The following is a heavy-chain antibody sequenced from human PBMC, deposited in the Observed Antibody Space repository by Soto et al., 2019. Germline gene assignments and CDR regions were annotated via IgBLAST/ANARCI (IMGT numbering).Heavy chain of an antibody. D-gene: IGHD3-16*01. CDR1: GFTFGDYA. J-gene: IGHJ4*02. Sequence: GSLRLSCTASGFTFGDYAMSWFRQAPGKGLEWVGFIRSKAYGGTTEYAASVKGRFTISRDDSKSIAYLQMNSLKTEDTAVYYCTRDGPSAYGYYFDYWGQGTQVTVSS. CDR2: IRSKAYGGTT. CDR3: TRDGPSAYGYYFDY. V-gene: IGHV3-49*03.